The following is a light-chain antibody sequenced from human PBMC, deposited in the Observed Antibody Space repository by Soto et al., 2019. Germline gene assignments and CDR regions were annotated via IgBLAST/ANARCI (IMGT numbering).Light chain of an antibody. V-gene: IGLV2-11*01. CDR3: CSEAGSYTLV. J-gene: IGLJ2*01. CDR2: DVT. Sequence: QSVLTQPRSVSGSPGQSVTISCTGTSSDVGGYNYVSWYQQYPGKAPKLIIYDVTKRPSGVSDRFSGSKSGNTASLTISGLQAEDDGDYYCCSEAGSYTLVFGGGTKVTVL. CDR1: SSDVGGYNY.